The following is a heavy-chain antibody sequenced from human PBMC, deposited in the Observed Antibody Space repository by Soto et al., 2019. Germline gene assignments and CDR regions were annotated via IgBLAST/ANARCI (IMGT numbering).Heavy chain of an antibody. D-gene: IGHD1-26*01. CDR3: ARGREATLRYFDS. Sequence: SETLSLTCTVSGDSISGYYWGWIRQPPGKGLEWIGYIYFSGSTSYNPSLKSRVAISVDTSKNQFSLRLTSVTAADTAVYYCARGREATLRYFDSWGQGTLVTVSS. J-gene: IGHJ4*02. CDR2: IYFSGST. CDR1: GDSISGYY. V-gene: IGHV4-59*01.